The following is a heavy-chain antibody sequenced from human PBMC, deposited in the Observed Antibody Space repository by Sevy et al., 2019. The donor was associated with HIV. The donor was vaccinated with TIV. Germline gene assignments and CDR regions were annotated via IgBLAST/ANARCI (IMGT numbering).Heavy chain of an antibody. Sequence: GGSLRLSCAASGFTFSSYGMHWVRQAPGKGLEWVAVISYDGSNKYYADSVKGRFTISRDNAKNTLYLQMNSLRAEDTAVYYCAKEHHYDVWSGYYAFHYYYYGMDVWGQGTTVTVSS. V-gene: IGHV3-30*18. CDR2: ISYDGSNK. CDR1: GFTFSSYG. D-gene: IGHD3-3*01. J-gene: IGHJ6*02. CDR3: AKEHHYDVWSGYYAFHYYYYGMDV.